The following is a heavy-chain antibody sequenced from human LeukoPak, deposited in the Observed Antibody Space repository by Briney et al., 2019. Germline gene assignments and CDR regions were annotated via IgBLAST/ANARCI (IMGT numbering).Heavy chain of an antibody. CDR1: GGSISNSY. CDR2: IHYSGST. D-gene: IGHD3-16*01. CDR3: ARGVNVMTFGGL. J-gene: IGHJ4*02. Sequence: PSETLSLTCTVSGGSISNSYWSWIRQPPGKGLEWIGFIHYSGSTNYNPSLKSRVAISVDTSKNQFSLRVTSVTAADTAVYYCARGVNVMTFGGLWGQGTLVTVSS. V-gene: IGHV4-59*08.